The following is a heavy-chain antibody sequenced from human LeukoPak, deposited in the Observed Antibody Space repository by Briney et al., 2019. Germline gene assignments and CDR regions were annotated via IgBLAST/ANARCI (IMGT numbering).Heavy chain of an antibody. Sequence: SVKVSCKASGGTFSSYAISWVRQAPGQGLEWMGGIIPIFGTANYAQKFQGRITITADESTSTAYMELSSLRSEDAAVYYCARGGVVVVPAAILGIDAFDIWGQGTMVTVSS. D-gene: IGHD2-2*02. V-gene: IGHV1-69*13. CDR3: ARGGVVVVPAAILGIDAFDI. CDR2: IIPIFGTA. CDR1: GGTFSSYA. J-gene: IGHJ3*02.